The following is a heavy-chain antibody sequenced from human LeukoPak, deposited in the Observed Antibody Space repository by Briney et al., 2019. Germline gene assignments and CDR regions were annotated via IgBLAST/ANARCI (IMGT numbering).Heavy chain of an antibody. V-gene: IGHV3-30*18. CDR1: GFTFSSYG. D-gene: IGHD3-22*01. CDR3: AKSSDSSGPFDI. J-gene: IGHJ3*02. Sequence: PGRSLRLSCAASGFTFSSYGMHWVRQAPGKGLEWVAVISYDGSNKYYADSVKGRFTISRDNSKNTLYLQMSSLRAEDTAVYYCAKSSDSSGPFDIWGQGTMVTVSS. CDR2: ISYDGSNK.